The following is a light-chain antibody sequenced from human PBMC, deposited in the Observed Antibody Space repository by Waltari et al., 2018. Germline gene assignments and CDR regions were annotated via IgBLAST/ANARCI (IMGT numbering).Light chain of an antibody. CDR3: ASYTSGNTLI. CDR1: STDVGSYHY. J-gene: IGLJ2*01. Sequence: QSALTQPASVSGSPGQSISISCTGTSTDVGSYHYVSWYQQHPGSTPKLMIYDVSERPSGVSVRFSGSKSGNTASLTISGLQAEDEADYYCASYTSGNTLIFGGGTRVTVL. CDR2: DVS. V-gene: IGLV2-14*03.